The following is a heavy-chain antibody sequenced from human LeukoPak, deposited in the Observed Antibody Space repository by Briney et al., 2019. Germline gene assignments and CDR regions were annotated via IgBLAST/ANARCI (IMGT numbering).Heavy chain of an antibody. CDR2: IYPGDSDT. D-gene: IGHD2-2*01. J-gene: IGHJ6*03. CDR1: GYSFTSYW. Sequence: KCGESLKISCKGSGYSFTSYWIGWVRQMPGKGLEWMGIIYPGDSDTRYSPSFQGQVTISADKSISTAYLQWSSLKASGTAMYYCAVSTSYYYYYMDVWGKGTTVTVSS. CDR3: AVSTSYYYYYMDV. V-gene: IGHV5-51*01.